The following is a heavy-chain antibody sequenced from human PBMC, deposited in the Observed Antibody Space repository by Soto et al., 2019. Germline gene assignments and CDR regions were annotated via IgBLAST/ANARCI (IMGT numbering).Heavy chain of an antibody. V-gene: IGHV1-69*12. J-gene: IGHJ6*02. CDR2: LIPIFGTA. CDR3: ARHVPAAGYYYGMDV. Sequence: QVQLVQSGAEVKKPGSSVKVSCKASGGTFSSYAIRWVRQAPGQGLEWMGGLIPIFGTANYAQKFQGRVTITADESTSTADMELSSLRSEDTAVDYCARHVPAAGYYYGMDVGGQGTTVTVSS. CDR1: GGTFSSYA. D-gene: IGHD2-2*01.